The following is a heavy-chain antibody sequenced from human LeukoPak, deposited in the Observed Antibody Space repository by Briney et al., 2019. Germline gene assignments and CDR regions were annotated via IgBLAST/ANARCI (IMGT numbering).Heavy chain of an antibody. CDR2: IYDSGST. D-gene: IGHD3-16*01. CDR1: GGSINSGGYF. V-gene: IGHV4-31*03. Sequence: SETLSLTCTVSGGSINSGGYFWTWIRQHPGKGPEWIGYIYDSGSTYYNPSLKSRVTISEDTSKNQFSLEMGSVTAADTAVYYCGRGISRGPIHYYMDVWGKGTTVTVSS. J-gene: IGHJ6*03. CDR3: GRGISRGPIHYYMDV.